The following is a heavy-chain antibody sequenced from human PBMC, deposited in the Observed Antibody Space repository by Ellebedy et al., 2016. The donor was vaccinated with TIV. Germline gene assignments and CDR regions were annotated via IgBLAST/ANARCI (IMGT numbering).Heavy chain of an antibody. J-gene: IGHJ4*02. CDR3: ARGRTLSSSWYGGY. D-gene: IGHD6-13*01. V-gene: IGHV3-48*04. CDR1: GFTFSSYS. CDR2: ISSSSSTI. Sequence: GGSLRLSXAASGFTFSSYSMNWVRQAPGKGLEWVSYISSSSSTIYYADSVKGRFTISRDNAKNSLYLQMNSLRAEDTAVYYCARGRTLSSSWYGGYWGQGTLVTVSS.